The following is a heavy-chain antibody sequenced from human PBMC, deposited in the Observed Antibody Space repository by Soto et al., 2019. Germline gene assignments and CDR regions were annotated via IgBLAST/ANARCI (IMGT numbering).Heavy chain of an antibody. Sequence: VQLVEAGGGVVQPGRSLRLSCAASGFTFSSYGMHWVRQAPGKGLEWVAVISYDGSNKYYADSVKGRFTISRDNSKNTLYLQMNSLRAEDTAVYYCAKDGGSMPTFDYWGQGTLVTVSS. CDR2: ISYDGSNK. J-gene: IGHJ4*02. CDR3: AKDGGSMPTFDY. CDR1: GFTFSSYG. D-gene: IGHD2-2*01. V-gene: IGHV3-30*18.